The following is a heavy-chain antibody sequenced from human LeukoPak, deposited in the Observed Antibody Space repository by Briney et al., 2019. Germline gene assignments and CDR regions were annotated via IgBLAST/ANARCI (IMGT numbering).Heavy chain of an antibody. CDR1: GYRFTGYW. Sequence: GESLEISCKGSGYRFTGYWIGWVRQMPGKGLEWMVIIYPGDSDTRYSPSFQGQVTISVDKSISTAYLQWSSLKASDTAMYYCTRRIAVSGIGYYGMDVRGQGTTVTVSS. CDR3: TRRIAVSGIGYYGMDV. J-gene: IGHJ6*02. CDR2: IYPGDSDT. V-gene: IGHV5-51*01. D-gene: IGHD6-19*01.